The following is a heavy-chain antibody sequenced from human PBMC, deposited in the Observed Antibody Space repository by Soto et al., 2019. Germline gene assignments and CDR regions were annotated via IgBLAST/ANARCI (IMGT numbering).Heavy chain of an antibody. Sequence: QVQLQESGPELVKPSGTLSLSCAVSGDSISNDNWWSWIRQPPGKGLEWIGDIYHSGRTNYSPSLRSRVTMSVDTSKNHFSLRLESVTAADTAFYFCARVEHNSGWRIFDYWGQGSLITVSS. V-gene: IGHV4-4*02. CDR3: ARVEHNSGWRIFDY. J-gene: IGHJ4*02. CDR2: IYHSGRT. CDR1: GDSISNDNW. D-gene: IGHD6-19*01.